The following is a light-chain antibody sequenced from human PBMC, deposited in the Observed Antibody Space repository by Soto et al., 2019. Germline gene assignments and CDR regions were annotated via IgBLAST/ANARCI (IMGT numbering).Light chain of an antibody. V-gene: IGKV3-20*01. CDR1: RSVSSRY. CDR3: HQYGYSPNT. Sequence: EIVLTQSPGTLSLSPGERATLSCRASRSVSSRYLAWYQQKPGQAPRLLIYGASTRATGIPDRFSGSGSGTDFTLMISGLEPEDFAVYHCHQYGYSPNTFGQGTKLEIK. J-gene: IGKJ2*01. CDR2: GAS.